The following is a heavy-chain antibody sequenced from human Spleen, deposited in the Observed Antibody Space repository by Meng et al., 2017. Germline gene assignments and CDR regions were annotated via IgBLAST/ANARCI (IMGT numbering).Heavy chain of an antibody. V-gene: IGHV3-15*01. CDR2: IKSIPDGGTT. Sequence: GGSLRLSCAASGFTLSNAWMSWVRQAPGKGLEWVGRIKSIPDGGTTDYAAHVKGRFTISRYNSKNTLYMQVKSLKTEATSMYYNITDAATVAPHYYYGMDTWGQGTTVTVSS. D-gene: IGHD4-23*01. J-gene: IGHJ6*02. CDR3: ITDAATVAPHYYYGMDT. CDR1: GFTLSNAW.